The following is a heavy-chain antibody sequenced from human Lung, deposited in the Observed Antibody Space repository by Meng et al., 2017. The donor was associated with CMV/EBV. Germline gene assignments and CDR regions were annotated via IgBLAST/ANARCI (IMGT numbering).Heavy chain of an antibody. CDR2: ISFDGSNK. J-gene: IGHJ3*02. CDR3: ARDALYSTSAAFDI. Sequence: GESXKISCAASGFPFSSYAMHWVRQAPGKGLEWVAVISFDGSNKYYADSVKGRFTISRDISKNTLYLQMNSLRAEDTAVYYCARDALYSTSAAFDISGQGXMVTVSS. V-gene: IGHV3-30*04. CDR1: GFPFSSYA. D-gene: IGHD6-6*01.